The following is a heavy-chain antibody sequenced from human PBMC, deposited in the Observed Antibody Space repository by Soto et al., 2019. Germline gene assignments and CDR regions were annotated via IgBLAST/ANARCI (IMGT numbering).Heavy chain of an antibody. J-gene: IGHJ6*02. CDR3: SRENTIFGVVIIKPQSYYYYGMDV. D-gene: IGHD3-3*01. CDR1: GYTFTGYY. V-gene: IGHV1-2*02. CDR2: INTNSGGT. Sequence: QVQLVQSGAEVKKPGASVKVSCKASGYTFTGYYMHWVRQAPGQGLEWMGWINTNSGGTNYAQKFQGRVTMTRDTSISTAYMELSRLRSDDTAVYYCSRENTIFGVVIIKPQSYYYYGMDVWGQGTTVTVSS.